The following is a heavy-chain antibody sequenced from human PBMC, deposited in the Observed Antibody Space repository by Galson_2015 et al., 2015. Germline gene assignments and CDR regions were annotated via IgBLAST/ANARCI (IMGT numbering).Heavy chain of an antibody. CDR2: ISYDGSNK. CDR1: GFTFSSYG. Sequence: SLRLSCAASGFTFSSYGMHWVRLAPGQGLEWVAVISYDGSNKYYADSVKGRFTISRGNSKNTLYLQMNSLRAEDTAVYYCARDVYCSSTSCYVLDKDAFDIWGQGTMVTVSS. J-gene: IGHJ3*02. V-gene: IGHV3-30*03. D-gene: IGHD2-2*01. CDR3: ARDVYCSSTSCYVLDKDAFDI.